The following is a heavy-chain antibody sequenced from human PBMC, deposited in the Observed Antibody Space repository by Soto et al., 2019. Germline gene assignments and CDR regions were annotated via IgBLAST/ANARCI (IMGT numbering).Heavy chain of an antibody. CDR3: ARAGNAYYHYYMDV. CDR2: INPTDGSA. V-gene: IGHV1-46*03. D-gene: IGHD1-1*01. J-gene: IGHJ6*03. CDR1: GYTFTSCY. Sequence: QVQLVQSGAEVKKSGASVKVSCKASGYTFTSCYMHWVRQAPGQGLEWVGIINPTDGSATYAQRFRGRVTMTRDTSTSTVYVELSSLRSDDTAVYFCARAGNAYYHYYMDVWGKGTTVTVSS.